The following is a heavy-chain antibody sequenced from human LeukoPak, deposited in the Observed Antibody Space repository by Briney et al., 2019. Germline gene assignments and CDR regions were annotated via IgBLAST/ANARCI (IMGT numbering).Heavy chain of an antibody. Sequence: GGSLRLACAASGFAFSDSWMTWIRQAPGKGLEWVAFIKGDGSAKKYVDSVKGRFTISRDNAKNSLFLQTNSLRAEDTAVYYCARDRGWIQHDIWGQGTMVTVSS. D-gene: IGHD5-18*01. CDR2: IKGDGSAK. CDR1: GFAFSDSW. J-gene: IGHJ3*02. CDR3: ARDRGWIQHDI. V-gene: IGHV3-7*01.